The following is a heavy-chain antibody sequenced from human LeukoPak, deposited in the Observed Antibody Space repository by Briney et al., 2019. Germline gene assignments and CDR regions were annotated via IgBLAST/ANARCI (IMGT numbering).Heavy chain of an antibody. CDR3: AREIAGYSSGWHGVY. CDR1: GFTFSSYW. J-gene: IGHJ4*02. D-gene: IGHD6-19*01. Sequence: GGSLRLSCAASGFTFSSYWMSWVRQAPGKGLEWVANIKQDGSEKYYVDSVKGRFTIPRDNAKNSLYLQMNSLRAEDTAVYYCAREIAGYSSGWHGVYWGQGTLVTVSS. V-gene: IGHV3-7*01. CDR2: IKQDGSEK.